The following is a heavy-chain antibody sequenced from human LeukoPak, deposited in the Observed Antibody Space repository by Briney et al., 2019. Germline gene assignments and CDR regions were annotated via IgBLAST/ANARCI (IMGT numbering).Heavy chain of an antibody. CDR1: GYTLTELS. CDR2: IIPILGIA. V-gene: IGHV1-69*02. Sequence: SVKVSCKVSGYTLTELSMHWVRQAPGQGLEWMGRIIPILGIANYAQKFQGRVTITADKSTSTAYMELSSLRSEDTAVYYCARIEQDYDILTGPTNYWGQGTLVTVSS. D-gene: IGHD3-9*01. CDR3: ARIEQDYDILTGPTNY. J-gene: IGHJ4*02.